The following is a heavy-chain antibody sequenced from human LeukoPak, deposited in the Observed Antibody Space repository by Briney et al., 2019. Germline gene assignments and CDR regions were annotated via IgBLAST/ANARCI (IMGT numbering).Heavy chain of an antibody. CDR3: ARAGGYCGRISCPYYFDS. J-gene: IGHJ4*02. V-gene: IGHV1-18*01. Sequence: ASVKVSCKASGYTFTSYGISWVRQAPGQGLEWMGWISAYNGNTNYAQKLQGRVTMTTDTSTSTAYMELSSLRSEDTAVYYCARAGGYCGRISCPYYFDSWGQGSLVAVSS. CDR2: ISAYNGNT. D-gene: IGHD2-15*01. CDR1: GYTFTSYG.